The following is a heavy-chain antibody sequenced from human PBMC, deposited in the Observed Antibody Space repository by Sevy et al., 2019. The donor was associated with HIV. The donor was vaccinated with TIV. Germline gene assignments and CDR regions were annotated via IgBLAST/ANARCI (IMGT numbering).Heavy chain of an antibody. CDR1: GYTFTGYY. CDR3: ARPRKGGATIDY. V-gene: IGHV1-2*02. CDR2: INPNSGGT. D-gene: IGHD1-26*01. Sequence: ASVKVSCKASGYTFTGYYMHWVRQAPGQGLEWMGWINPNSGGTNYAQTFQGRVTMTRDTSISTAYMELSRLRSDDTAVYYCARPRKGGATIDYWGQGTLVTVSS. J-gene: IGHJ4*02.